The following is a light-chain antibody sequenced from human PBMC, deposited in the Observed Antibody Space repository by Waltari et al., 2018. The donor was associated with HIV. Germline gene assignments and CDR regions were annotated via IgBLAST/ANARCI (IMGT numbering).Light chain of an antibody. Sequence: SYELTQPPSVSVSPGQTARITCSGDALPKRYTYWYQQKSGQAPVLVIYKDNKRPSGITERFSGSSSGTMATLTISGAQVEDEADYYCYSTDHNGDRGVFGGGTKVSVL. V-gene: IGLV3-10*01. CDR2: KDN. CDR1: ALPKRY. J-gene: IGLJ2*01. CDR3: YSTDHNGDRGV.